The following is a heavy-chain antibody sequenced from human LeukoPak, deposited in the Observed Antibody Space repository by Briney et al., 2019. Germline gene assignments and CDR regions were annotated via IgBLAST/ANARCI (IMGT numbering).Heavy chain of an antibody. J-gene: IGHJ4*02. CDR1: GGTFSSYA. CDR2: ISAYNGNT. D-gene: IGHD3-22*01. CDR3: ARDPVYDSSGYYYFDY. Sequence: GASVKVSCKASGGTFSSYAISWVRQAPGQGLEWMGWISAYNGNTNYAQKLQGRVTMTTDTSTSTAYMELRSLRSDDTAVYYCARDPVYDSSGYYYFDYWGQGTLVTVSS. V-gene: IGHV1-18*01.